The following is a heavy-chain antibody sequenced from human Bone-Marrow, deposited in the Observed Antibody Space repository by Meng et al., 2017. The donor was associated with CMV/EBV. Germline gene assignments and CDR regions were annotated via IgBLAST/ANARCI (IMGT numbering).Heavy chain of an antibody. CDR1: GFTFSSYA. CDR2: ISYDGSNK. J-gene: IGHJ4*02. V-gene: IGHV3-30*04. CDR3: ARASSY. Sequence: GGSLRLSCAASGFTFSSYAMHWVRQAPGKGLEWVAVISYDGSNKYYADSVKGRFTISRDNSKNTLYLQMNSLRAEDTAVYYCARASSYWGQGNLVTVYS.